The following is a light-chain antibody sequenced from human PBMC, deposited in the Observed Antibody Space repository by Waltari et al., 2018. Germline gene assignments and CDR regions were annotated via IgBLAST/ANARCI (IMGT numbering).Light chain of an antibody. CDR1: ENIRSF. V-gene: IGKV3-20*01. CDR2: DTS. J-gene: IGKJ1*01. Sequence: DIVLTQSPGTLSLSPGERATLSCRASENIRSFLAWYQQKPGQAPRLLIYDTSTRATGIPDRFSGSGSGTDFSLTIRRLEPEDFAVYYCQKYGTLPATFGQGTKVEIK. CDR3: QKYGTLPAT.